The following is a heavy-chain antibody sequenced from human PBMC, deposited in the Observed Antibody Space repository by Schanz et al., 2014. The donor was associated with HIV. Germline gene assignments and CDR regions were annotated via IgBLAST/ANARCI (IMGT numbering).Heavy chain of an antibody. Sequence: VQLLESGGGLEQPGGSLRLSCAASGFNFNNYAMTWVRQAPGKGLEWVAVISYDGSNKKYADSVKGRFTISRDNSKNTLYLQMTTLRTEDTAVYYCAKPEYDSSGNSQSHFDYWGQGTLVTVSS. J-gene: IGHJ4*02. CDR1: GFNFNNYA. CDR3: AKPEYDSSGNSQSHFDY. CDR2: ISYDGSNK. V-gene: IGHV3-30*18. D-gene: IGHD3-22*01.